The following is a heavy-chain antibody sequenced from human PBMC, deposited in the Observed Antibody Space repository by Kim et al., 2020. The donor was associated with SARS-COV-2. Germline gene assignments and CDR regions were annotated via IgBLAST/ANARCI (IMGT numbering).Heavy chain of an antibody. CDR2: IWYDGSNK. D-gene: IGHD6-6*01. Sequence: GGSLRLSCAASGFTFSSYGMHWVRQAPGKGLEWVAVIWYDGSNKYYADSVKGRFTISRDNSKNTLYLQMNSLRAEDTAVYYCAREFSGFEAARLQTTFWFDPWGQGTLVTVSS. CDR3: AREFSGFEAARLQTTFWFDP. CDR1: GFTFSSYG. J-gene: IGHJ5*02. V-gene: IGHV3-33*01.